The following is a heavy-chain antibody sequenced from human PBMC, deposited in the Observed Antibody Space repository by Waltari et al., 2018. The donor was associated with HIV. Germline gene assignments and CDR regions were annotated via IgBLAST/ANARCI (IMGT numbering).Heavy chain of an antibody. J-gene: IGHJ4*02. D-gene: IGHD5-12*01. CDR3: ARGRVDRSFDY. CDR2: INHSGST. Sequence: QVQLQQWRAGLLKPSETLSLTCGLYGCSFTRYYLSWIRQHPGKGLEWIGEINHSGSTNYNPSLKSRVTISVDTSKNQFSLKLSSVTAADTAVYYCARGRVDRSFDYWGQGTLVTVSS. CDR1: GCSFTRYY. V-gene: IGHV4-34*01.